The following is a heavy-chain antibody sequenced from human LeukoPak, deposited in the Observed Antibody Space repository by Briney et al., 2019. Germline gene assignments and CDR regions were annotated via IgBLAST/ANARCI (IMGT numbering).Heavy chain of an antibody. Sequence: GGSLRLSCAASGFTFSIHGMNWVRQAPGKGREGVSYIINSGGTVYYTDSVQGRFTISRDNARNSLFLQMNSLRDEDTAVYYCARVGRGVYGMDVWGQGTTVTVSS. CDR1: GFTFSIHG. J-gene: IGHJ6*02. CDR2: IINSGGTV. V-gene: IGHV3-48*02. D-gene: IGHD3-10*01. CDR3: ARVGRGVYGMDV.